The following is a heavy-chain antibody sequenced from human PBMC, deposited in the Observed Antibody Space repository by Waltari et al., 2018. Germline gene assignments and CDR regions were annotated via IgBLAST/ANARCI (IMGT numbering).Heavy chain of an antibody. CDR3: ARAGGYCSSTSCHGGYYYYMDV. D-gene: IGHD2-2*01. CDR2: IIPILCTA. Sequence: QVQLVQSGAEVKKPGSSVKVSCKASGGTFSSYAFSWVRQAPGQGLEWMGGIIPILCTANYAQKFQGRVTIPADESTSTAYMELSSLRSEDTAVYYCARAGGYCSSTSCHGGYYYYMDVWGKGTTVTVSS. J-gene: IGHJ6*03. V-gene: IGHV1-69*01. CDR1: GGTFSSYA.